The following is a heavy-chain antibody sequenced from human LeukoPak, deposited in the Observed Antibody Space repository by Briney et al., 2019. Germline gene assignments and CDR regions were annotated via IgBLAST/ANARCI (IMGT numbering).Heavy chain of an antibody. D-gene: IGHD2-2*01. CDR2: IYYSGST. V-gene: IGHV4-39*02. Sequence: PSETLSLTCTVSGDSISSSDYYWGWIRQPPGKGLEWIGKIYYSGSTYYNPSLKSRVTISVDTSKNHFSLKLSSVTAADTAVYYCARGPTYQPIDFWGQGTLVTVSS. CDR1: GDSISSSDYY. CDR3: ARGPTYQPIDF. J-gene: IGHJ4*02.